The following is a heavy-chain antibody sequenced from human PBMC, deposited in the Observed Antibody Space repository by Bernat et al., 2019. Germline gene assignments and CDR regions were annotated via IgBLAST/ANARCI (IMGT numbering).Heavy chain of an antibody. CDR3: ARDRSEPGVDVFEL. J-gene: IGHJ3*01. CDR1: GGSMSSYY. Sequence: QVQLQESGPGLVKPSETLSLTCTVSGGSMSSYYWCWIRQPPGKGLGWIGFIYYTGSTNYNPSLKSRVTISLDRSKNQCSLKRSSVTAASTAVYYCARDRSEPGVDVFELWGQGTMVTVSS. D-gene: IGHD3-10*01. V-gene: IGHV4-59*01. CDR2: IYYTGST.